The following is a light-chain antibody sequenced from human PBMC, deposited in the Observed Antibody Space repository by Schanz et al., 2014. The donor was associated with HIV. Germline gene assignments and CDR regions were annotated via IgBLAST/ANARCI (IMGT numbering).Light chain of an antibody. CDR2: DSR. CDR1: DSNIGSNY. Sequence: QSVLTQPPSVSAAPGQKVTISCSGSDSNIGSNYVAWYQQLPGTAPKLLIHDSRKRPSEIPDRFSGSKTGTSATLAITGLQTEDEADYYCATWDSFLNAVVFGGGTKLTVL. CDR3: ATWDSFLNAVV. V-gene: IGLV1-51*01. J-gene: IGLJ2*01.